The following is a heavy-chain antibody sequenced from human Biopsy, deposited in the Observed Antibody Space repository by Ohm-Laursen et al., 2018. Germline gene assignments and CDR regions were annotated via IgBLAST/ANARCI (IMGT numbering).Heavy chain of an antibody. Sequence: SLRLSCSASGFRFDNTGMHWVRHGPGKGLEWVAGISWSSDSITYAKSVTGRFTISRDNGENSLYLQMNSLRPGDTALYYCTKNTQWEGSGYLDAFHIWGHGAMVTVSS. J-gene: IGHJ3*02. CDR1: GFRFDNTG. V-gene: IGHV3-9*01. CDR3: TKNTQWEGSGYLDAFHI. CDR2: ISWSSDSI. D-gene: IGHD3-22*01.